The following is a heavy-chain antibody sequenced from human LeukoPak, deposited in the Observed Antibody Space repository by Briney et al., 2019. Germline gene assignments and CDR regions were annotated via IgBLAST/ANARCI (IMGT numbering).Heavy chain of an antibody. D-gene: IGHD5-18*01. CDR3: ARGGLSYGPPTKFYYGMDV. CDR1: GYTFTGYY. CDR2: VNPNSGGT. Sequence: VASVKVSCKASGYTFTGYYMHWVRQAPGQGLEWMGWVNPNSGGTNYAQKFQGRVTMTRDTSISTAYMELSRLRSDDTAVYYCARGGLSYGPPTKFYYGMDVWGQGTTVTVSS. J-gene: IGHJ6*02. V-gene: IGHV1-2*02.